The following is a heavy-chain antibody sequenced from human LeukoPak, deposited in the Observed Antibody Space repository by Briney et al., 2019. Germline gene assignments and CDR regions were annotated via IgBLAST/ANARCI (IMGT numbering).Heavy chain of an antibody. Sequence: PGRSLRLSCAASGFTFDDYGMSWVRQAPGKGLEWVSGINWNGGSTGYADSVKGRFTISRDNAKNSLYLQMNSLRAEDTALYYCARVPNYYDSSGYPTDYWGQGTLVTVSS. CDR2: INWNGGST. D-gene: IGHD3-22*01. J-gene: IGHJ4*02. CDR1: GFTFDDYG. CDR3: ARVPNYYDSSGYPTDY. V-gene: IGHV3-20*04.